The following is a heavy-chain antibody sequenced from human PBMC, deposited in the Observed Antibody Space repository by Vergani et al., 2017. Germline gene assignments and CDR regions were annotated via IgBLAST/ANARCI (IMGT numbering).Heavy chain of an antibody. Sequence: QVQLQESGPGLAKPSETLSLTCAVSGYSISSGYYWGWIRQPPGKGLEWIGSIYHSGSTYYNPSLKSRVTISVDTSKNQFSLKLSSVTAADTAVYYCASTYYDFWSGYSYYFDYWGQGTLVTVSS. CDR1: GYSISSGYY. V-gene: IGHV4-38-2*01. CDR2: IYHSGST. D-gene: IGHD3-3*01. J-gene: IGHJ4*02. CDR3: ASTYYDFWSGYSYYFDY.